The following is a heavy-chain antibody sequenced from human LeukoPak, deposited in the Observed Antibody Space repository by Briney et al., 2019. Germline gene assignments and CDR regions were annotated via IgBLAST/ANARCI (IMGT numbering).Heavy chain of an antibody. CDR2: IRGSGGST. Sequence: QSGGSLRLSCAASGFTFSSYAMIWVRQAPGKGLEWVSAIRGSGGSTYYADSVKDRFTISRDNSKNTLYLQMNSLRAEETAVYYCGRDPNGDYIGAFDMWGQGTVVTVSS. D-gene: IGHD4-17*01. CDR3: GRDPNGDYIGAFDM. V-gene: IGHV3-23*01. J-gene: IGHJ3*02. CDR1: GFTFSSYA.